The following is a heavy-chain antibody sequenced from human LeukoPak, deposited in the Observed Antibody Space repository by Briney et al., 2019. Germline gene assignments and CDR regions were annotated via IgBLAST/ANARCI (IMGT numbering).Heavy chain of an antibody. D-gene: IGHD2-15*01. J-gene: IGHJ5*02. CDR2: ISSSSSYI. CDR1: GFTFSSYS. V-gene: IGHV3-21*01. Sequence: GGSLRLSCAASGFTFSSYSMNWVRQAPGKGLEWVSSISSSSSYIYYADSVKGRFTISRDNAKNSLYLQMNSLRAEDTAVYYCARADCSGGSCYEGDNWFDPWGQGTLVTVSS. CDR3: ARADCSGGSCYEGDNWFDP.